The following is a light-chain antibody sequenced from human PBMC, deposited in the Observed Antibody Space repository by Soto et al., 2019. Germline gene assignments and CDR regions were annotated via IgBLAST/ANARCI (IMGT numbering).Light chain of an antibody. V-gene: IGLV2-14*01. Sequence: QSALIQPASVSGSPGQSITISCTGTSSDVGDYNYVSWYQQHPYRVPKLIIFEVNNRPSGVSNRFSGSKSGITASLTISGLQAEDEADYYCSSYTNTRTYVFGTGTKLTVL. CDR2: EVN. CDR3: SSYTNTRTYV. J-gene: IGLJ1*01. CDR1: SSDVGDYNY.